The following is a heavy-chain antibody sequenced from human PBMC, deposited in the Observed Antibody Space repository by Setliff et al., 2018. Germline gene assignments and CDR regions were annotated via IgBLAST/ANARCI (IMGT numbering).Heavy chain of an antibody. V-gene: IGHV5-51*01. CDR3: ARRGERFFNWFDP. CDR2: IYPGNAGT. Sequence: GESLTISCKGSGYSFTDYWIAWVRQTPGKGLEWMGTIYPGNAGTRYSPSFQGQVTISTDTSINTAFLQWNNLKASDTAVYYCARRGERFFNWFDPWGQGTLVTVSS. D-gene: IGHD2-21*01. J-gene: IGHJ5*02. CDR1: GYSFTDYW.